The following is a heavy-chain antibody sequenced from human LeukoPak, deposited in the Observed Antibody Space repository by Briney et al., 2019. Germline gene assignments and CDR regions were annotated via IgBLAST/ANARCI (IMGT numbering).Heavy chain of an antibody. CDR1: GYTFTSYG. CDR2: ISAYNGNT. D-gene: IGHD2-15*01. Sequence: ASVKVSCKASGYTFTSYGISWVRQAPGQGLEWMGWISAYNGNTNYAQKLRGRVTMTTDTSTSTAYMELRSLRSDDTAVYYCARRKNDCSGGSCYGYYFDYWGQGTLVTVSS. V-gene: IGHV1-18*01. CDR3: ARRKNDCSGGSCYGYYFDY. J-gene: IGHJ4*02.